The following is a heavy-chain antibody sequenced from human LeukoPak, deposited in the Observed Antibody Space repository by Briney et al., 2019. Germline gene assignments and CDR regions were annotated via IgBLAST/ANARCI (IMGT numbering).Heavy chain of an antibody. CDR1: GFSVSSNY. D-gene: IGHD1-1*01. Sequence: PGGSLRLSCAASGFSVSSNYMSWVRQAPGKGLEWVSVIYSGGSTYYADSVKGRFTISRDNSKNTLYLQMNSLRAEDTAVYYCARDDDAFRPLWGQGTLVTVSS. V-gene: IGHV3-66*02. CDR2: IYSGGST. CDR3: ARDDDAFRPL. J-gene: IGHJ4*02.